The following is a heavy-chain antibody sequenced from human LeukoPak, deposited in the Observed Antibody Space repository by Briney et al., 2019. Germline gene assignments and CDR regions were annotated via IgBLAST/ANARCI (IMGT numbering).Heavy chain of an antibody. D-gene: IGHD2-15*01. CDR1: GASFSGYY. CDR2: ASHSGYT. J-gene: IGHJ4*02. Sequence: PSETLSLTCAVSGASFSGYYWTWIRQTPQKGLEWIGEASHSGYTDYNPSLESRVTISVDTSKQHFSLRLRSMTAAETGVYYCARGLKVRAGGCMAYWGQGTRVIVSS. V-gene: IGHV4-34*01. CDR3: ARGLKVRAGGCMAY.